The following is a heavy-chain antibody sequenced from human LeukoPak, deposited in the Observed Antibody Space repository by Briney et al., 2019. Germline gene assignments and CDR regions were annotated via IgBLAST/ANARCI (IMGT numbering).Heavy chain of an antibody. CDR3: ARDRFGYGGNSDY. CDR1: GFTFDDYA. CDR2: IWYDGSNK. J-gene: IGHJ4*02. V-gene: IGHV3-33*08. D-gene: IGHD4-23*01. Sequence: PGGSLRLSCAASGFTFDDYAMHWVRQAPDKGLEWVAVIWYDGSNKYYADSVKGRFTISRDNSKNTLYLQMNSLRAEDTAVYYCARDRFGYGGNSDYWGQGTLVTVSS.